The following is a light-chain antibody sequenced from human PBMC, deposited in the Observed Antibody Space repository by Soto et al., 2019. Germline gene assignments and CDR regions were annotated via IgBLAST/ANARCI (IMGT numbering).Light chain of an antibody. CDR1: QGISNY. V-gene: IGKV1-27*01. J-gene: IGKJ1*01. Sequence: DIQMTQSPSSLSASVGDRVTITCRASQGISNYLAWYQQKPGKVPKLLIYAASTLQSGVPSRFSGSESGTEFTLTISSLQPDDFATYYCHQYKSYPWTFGQGTKVDIK. CDR3: HQYKSYPWT. CDR2: AAS.